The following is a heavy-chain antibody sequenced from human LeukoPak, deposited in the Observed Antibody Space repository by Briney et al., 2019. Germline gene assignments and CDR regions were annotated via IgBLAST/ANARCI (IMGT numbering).Heavy chain of an antibody. CDR1: GYTFTGYY. J-gene: IGHJ5*02. CDR2: INPNSGGT. CDR3: ARARNLGYCSSTSCRNWFDP. D-gene: IGHD2-2*01. V-gene: IGHV1-2*06. Sequence: ASVKISCKASGYTFTGYYMHWVRQAPGQGLEWMGRINPNSGGTNYAQKFQGRVTMTRDTSISTAYMELSRLRSDDTAVYYCARARNLGYCSSTSCRNWFDPWGQGTLVTVSS.